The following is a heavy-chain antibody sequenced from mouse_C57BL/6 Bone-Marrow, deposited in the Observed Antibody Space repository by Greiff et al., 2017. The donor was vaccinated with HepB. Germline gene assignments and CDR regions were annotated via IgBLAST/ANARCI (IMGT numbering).Heavy chain of an antibody. Sequence: EVKLVESGGDLVKPGGSLKLSCAASGFTFSSYGMSWVRQTPDKRLEWVATISSGGSYTYYPDSVKGRFTISRDNAKNTLYLQMSSLKSEDTAMYYCARKKRQLLRDWYFDVWGTGTTVTVSS. V-gene: IGHV5-6*02. CDR3: ARKKRQLLRDWYFDV. J-gene: IGHJ1*03. D-gene: IGHD1-1*01. CDR2: ISSGGSYT. CDR1: GFTFSSYG.